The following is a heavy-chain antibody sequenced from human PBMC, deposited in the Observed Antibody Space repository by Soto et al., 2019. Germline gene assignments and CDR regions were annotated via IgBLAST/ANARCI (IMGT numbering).Heavy chain of an antibody. D-gene: IGHD5-18*01. CDR3: ARGVHSYGYGYYFDY. J-gene: IGHJ4*02. Sequence: GGSLRLSCAASGFTFSSYSMNWVRQAPGKGLEWVSSISSSSSYIYYADSVKGRFTISRDNAKNSLYLQMNSLRAEDTAVYYCARGVHSYGYGYYFDYWGQGTLVTVSS. V-gene: IGHV3-21*01. CDR2: ISSSSSYI. CDR1: GFTFSSYS.